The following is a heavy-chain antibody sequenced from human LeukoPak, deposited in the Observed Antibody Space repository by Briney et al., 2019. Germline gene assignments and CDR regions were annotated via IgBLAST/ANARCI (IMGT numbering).Heavy chain of an antibody. CDR1: GGSITSTSYS. V-gene: IGHV4-39*01. CDR2: VSNSGST. Sequence: PPETLSLTCAISGGSITSTSYSWGWIRQPPGKGLEWIGIVSNSGSTHYNPSLKSRVYISVDTSKNQFSLKLISVTAADTAAYYCARHSGLGVISPYSDYWGQGTLVTVSS. D-gene: IGHD3-22*01. CDR3: ARHSGLGVISPYSDY. J-gene: IGHJ4*02.